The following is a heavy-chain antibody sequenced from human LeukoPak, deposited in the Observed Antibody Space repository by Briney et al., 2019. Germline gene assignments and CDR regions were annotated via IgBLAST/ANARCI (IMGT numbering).Heavy chain of an antibody. CDR2: ISGGGTTI. CDR3: ARDRTSSSWRPDSFDI. V-gene: IGHV3-11*01. D-gene: IGHD6-13*01. Sequence: GESLRLSCAASGFTFSDYYMSWIRQAPGKGLEWVSYISGGGTTIYYADSVKGRFTISRDNAKNSLYLQMSSLRAEDTAVYYCARDRTSSSWRPDSFDIWGQGTMVTVSP. CDR1: GFTFSDYY. J-gene: IGHJ3*02.